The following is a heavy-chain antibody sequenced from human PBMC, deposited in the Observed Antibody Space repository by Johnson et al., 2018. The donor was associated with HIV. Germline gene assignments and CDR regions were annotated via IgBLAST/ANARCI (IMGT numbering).Heavy chain of an antibody. D-gene: IGHD6-13*01. Sequence: VQLVESGGGVVRPGGSLRVSCEASGFTFDDYAMSWVRQPPGKGLEWVSGINWNGGSTGYADSVKGRSTISRDNAKNMLYLQMNSLRAEDTAVYYCATDSSSGVYDAFDIWGQGTMVTVSS. V-gene: IGHV3-20*04. J-gene: IGHJ3*02. CDR2: INWNGGST. CDR1: GFTFDDYA. CDR3: ATDSSSGVYDAFDI.